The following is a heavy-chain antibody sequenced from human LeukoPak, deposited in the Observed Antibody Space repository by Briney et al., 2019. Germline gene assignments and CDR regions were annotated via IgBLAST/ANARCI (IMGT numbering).Heavy chain of an antibody. Sequence: GGSLRLSCAASGFTFSNAWMSWVRQAPGKGLEWVSVIYSGGSTYYADSVKGRFTISRDNSKNTLYLQMNSLRAEDTAVYYCARGQDYYDSSGYGFDYWGQGTLVTVSS. CDR2: IYSGGST. CDR1: GFTFSNAW. D-gene: IGHD3-22*01. V-gene: IGHV3-53*05. J-gene: IGHJ4*02. CDR3: ARGQDYYDSSGYGFDY.